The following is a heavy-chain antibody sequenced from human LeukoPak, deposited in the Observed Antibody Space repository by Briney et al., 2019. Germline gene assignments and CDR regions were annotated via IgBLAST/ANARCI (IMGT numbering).Heavy chain of an antibody. V-gene: IGHV4-61*02. J-gene: IGHJ4*02. CDR3: ASIAAAGVIDY. D-gene: IGHD6-13*01. CDR2: IYTSGST. CDR1: GGSISSGSYY. Sequence: PSETLSLTCTGSGGSISSGSYYWSWIRQPAGKGLEWIGRIYTSGSTNYNPSLKSRVTISVDTSKNQFSLKLSSVTAADTAVYYCASIAAAGVIDYWGQGTLVTVSS.